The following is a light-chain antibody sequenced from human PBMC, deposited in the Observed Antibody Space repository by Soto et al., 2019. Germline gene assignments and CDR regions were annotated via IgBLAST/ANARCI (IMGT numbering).Light chain of an antibody. J-gene: IGLJ1*01. CDR1: SGDIGDYNY. Sequence: QSVLTQPASVSGSPGQSITISCVGTSGDIGDYNYVSWYQQHPGKVPKVIIYDVSNRPSGVSYRFSGTKSGNTASLTVSGLQAEDEAYYYCCSYTRSGTIIFGTGTKVTVL. V-gene: IGLV2-14*01. CDR3: CSYTRSGTII. CDR2: DVS.